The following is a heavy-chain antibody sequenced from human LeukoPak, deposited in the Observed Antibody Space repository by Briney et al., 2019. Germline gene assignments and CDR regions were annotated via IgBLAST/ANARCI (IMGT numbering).Heavy chain of an antibody. J-gene: IGHJ4*02. V-gene: IGHV4-4*07. CDR2: IYTCGST. CDR1: GGSISSYY. Sequence: PSETLSLTCTVSGGSISSYYWSWIRQPAGKGLEWIGRIYTCGSTNYNPSLKSRVTMSVDTSKNQFSLKLSSVTAADTAVYYCARVLRITIFGVVSSYFDYWGQGTLVTVSS. D-gene: IGHD3-3*01. CDR3: ARVLRITIFGVVSSYFDY.